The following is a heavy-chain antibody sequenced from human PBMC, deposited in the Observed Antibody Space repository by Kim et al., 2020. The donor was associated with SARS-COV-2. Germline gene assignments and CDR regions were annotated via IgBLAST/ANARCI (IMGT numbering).Heavy chain of an antibody. Sequence: SETLSLTCTVSGGSISSGDYYWSWIRQPPGKGLEWIGYIYYSGSTYYNPSLKSRVTISVDTSKNQFSLKLSSVTAADTAVYYCARDADYGGNPTGVWGQGTLVTVSS. CDR3: ARDADYGGNPTGV. CDR2: IYYSGST. J-gene: IGHJ4*02. CDR1: GGSISSGDYY. D-gene: IGHD4-17*01. V-gene: IGHV4-30-4*01.